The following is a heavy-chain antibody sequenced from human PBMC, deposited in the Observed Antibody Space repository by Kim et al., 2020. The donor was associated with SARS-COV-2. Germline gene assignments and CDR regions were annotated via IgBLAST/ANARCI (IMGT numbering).Heavy chain of an antibody. CDR3: ARARLVTYGLDV. CDR1: GFTVSSHY. J-gene: IGHJ6*02. CDR2: TYSGGSK. V-gene: IGHV3-53*01. Sequence: GGSLRLSCAASGFTVSSHYMSWVRQAPGKGLEWVSVTYSGGSKYYADSVKGRFTISRDNSKNTLNLQMNSLSAEDTAVYYCARARLVTYGLDVWGQGTTV.